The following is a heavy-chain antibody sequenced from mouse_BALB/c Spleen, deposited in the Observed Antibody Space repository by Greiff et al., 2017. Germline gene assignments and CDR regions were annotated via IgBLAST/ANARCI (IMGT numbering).Heavy chain of an antibody. CDR3: ARQPDGYYPLFDY. V-gene: IGHV5-6*01. D-gene: IGHD2-3*01. J-gene: IGHJ2*01. Sequence: EVQVVESGGDLVKPGGSLKLSCAASGFTFSSYGMSWVRQTPDKRLEWVATISSGGSYTYYPDSVKGRFTISRDNAKNTLYLQMSSLKSEDTAMYYCARQPDGYYPLFDYWGQGTTLTVSS. CDR1: GFTFSSYG. CDR2: ISSGGSYT.